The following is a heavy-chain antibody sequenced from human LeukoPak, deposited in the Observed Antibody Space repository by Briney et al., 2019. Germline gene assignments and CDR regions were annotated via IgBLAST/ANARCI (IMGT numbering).Heavy chain of an antibody. CDR3: ARDLAARHFDY. Sequence: GGSLRLSREASGFTFSSYGMHWVRQAPGKGLEWVAVIWYDGSKKYYGDSVKGRFTISRDNSKNTLYLQMNSLRGEDTAIYYCARDLAARHFDYWGQGTLVTVSS. J-gene: IGHJ4*02. V-gene: IGHV3-33*01. CDR2: IWYDGSKK. D-gene: IGHD6-6*01. CDR1: GFTFSSYG.